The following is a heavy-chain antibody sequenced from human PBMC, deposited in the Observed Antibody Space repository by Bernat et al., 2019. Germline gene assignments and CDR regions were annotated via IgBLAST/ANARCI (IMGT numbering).Heavy chain of an antibody. CDR2: IWYDGSNK. CDR3: ARDGGIDYDSSGYYPDY. J-gene: IGHJ4*02. CDR1: GFTFSSYS. D-gene: IGHD3-22*01. Sequence: VQLMESGGGLVKPGGSLRLSCAASGFTFSSYSMHWVRQAPGKGLEWVAVIWYDGSNKYYADSVKGRFTISRDNSKNTLYLQMNSLRAEDTAVYYCARDGGIDYDSSGYYPDYWGQGTLVTVSS. V-gene: IGHV3-33*08.